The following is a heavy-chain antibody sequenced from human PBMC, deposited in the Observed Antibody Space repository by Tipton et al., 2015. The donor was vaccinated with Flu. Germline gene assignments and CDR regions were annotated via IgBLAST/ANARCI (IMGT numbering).Heavy chain of an antibody. J-gene: IGHJ5*02. CDR2: IYYSGST. Sequence: TLSLTCTVSGGSISSSSYYWGWIRQPPGKGLEWIGSIYYSGSTYYNPSLKSRVTISVDTSKNQFSLKLSSVTAADTAVYYCARTAKIWLAVAGIQVWFDPWGQGTLVTVSS. V-gene: IGHV4-39*07. D-gene: IGHD6-19*01. CDR3: ARTAKIWLAVAGIQVWFDP. CDR1: GGSISSSSYY.